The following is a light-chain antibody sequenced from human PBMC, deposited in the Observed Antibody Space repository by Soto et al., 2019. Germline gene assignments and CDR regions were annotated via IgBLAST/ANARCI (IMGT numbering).Light chain of an antibody. Sequence: QSSLTHPASLSGSPGQSITISCTGTSSDVGRYNLVSWYQQHPGKAPKLMIYEVTKRPSGVSNRFSGSKSGRTASLTISGLQAEDEGDYYCCSYAGIYVFGTGTKVTVL. CDR1: SSDVGRYNL. J-gene: IGLJ1*01. CDR3: CSYAGIYV. V-gene: IGLV2-23*02. CDR2: EVT.